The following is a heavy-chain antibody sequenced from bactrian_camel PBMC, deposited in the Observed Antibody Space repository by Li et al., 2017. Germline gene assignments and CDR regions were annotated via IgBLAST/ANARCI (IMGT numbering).Heavy chain of an antibody. Sequence: HVQLVESGGGSVAAGESLRLSCVASANVYCMGWFRQVPGKGREGVATIANDGTTDYADSVSVRFTISKDNAKNILYLQMNSLQPEDTATYYCGASGMRLGSCLLAEYVYDLWGQGTQVTVS. CDR3: GASGMRLGSCLLAEYVYDL. V-gene: IGHV3S53*01. CDR2: IANDGTT. J-gene: IGHJ4*01. CDR1: ANVYC. D-gene: IGHD5*01.